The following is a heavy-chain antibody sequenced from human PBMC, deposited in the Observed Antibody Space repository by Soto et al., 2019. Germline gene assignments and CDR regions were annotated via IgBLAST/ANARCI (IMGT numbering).Heavy chain of an antibody. V-gene: IGHV4-34*01. D-gene: IGHD2-8*02. CDR2: INHSGST. J-gene: IGHJ4*02. CDR3: AREKITGIFAY. Sequence: QVQLQQWGAGLLKPSETLSLTCAVYGGTFSGYYWTWIRQPPGTGLEWIGEINHSGSTNYNPSLKMRVTISVDTSQIEFSLTLSSVTAADSAVYYCAREKITGIFAYWGQGPLVTVSS. CDR1: GGTFSGYY.